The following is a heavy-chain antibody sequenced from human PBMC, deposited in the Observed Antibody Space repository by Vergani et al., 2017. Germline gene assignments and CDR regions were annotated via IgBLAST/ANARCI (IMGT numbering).Heavy chain of an antibody. CDR1: GGSFSGYY. CDR2: INHSGST. CDR3: ARGSSVATTAMVDFDY. V-gene: IGHV4-34*01. Sequence: QVQLQQWGAGLLKPSETLSLTCAVYGGSFSGYYWSWIRQPPGKGLEWSGEINHSGSTNYNPSLKSRVTISVDTSKNQFSLKLSSVTAADTAVYYCARGSSVATTAMVDFDYWGQGTLVTVSS. D-gene: IGHD5-18*01. J-gene: IGHJ4*02.